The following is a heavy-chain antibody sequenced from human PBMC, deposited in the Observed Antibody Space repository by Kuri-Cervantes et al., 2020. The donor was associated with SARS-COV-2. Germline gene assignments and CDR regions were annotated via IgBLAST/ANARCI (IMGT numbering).Heavy chain of an antibody. CDR2: VSWNGSRT. D-gene: IGHD6-13*01. Sequence: GGSPRLSCAASGFTFSSYAMNWVRQAPGKGLEWVSGVSWNGSRTHYADSVKGRFIISRDNSRNFLYQQMNSLRPEDMAVYYCVRHKAAAGIVAPDWGQGTLVTVSS. V-gene: IGHV3-19*01. CDR3: VRHKAAAGIVAPD. J-gene: IGHJ4*02. CDR1: GFTFSSYA.